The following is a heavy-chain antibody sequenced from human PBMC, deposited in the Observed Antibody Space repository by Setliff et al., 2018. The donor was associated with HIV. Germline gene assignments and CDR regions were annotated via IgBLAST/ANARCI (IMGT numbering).Heavy chain of an antibody. CDR3: ARHIRYYGFQLDV. CDR2: IAKTGST. V-gene: IGHV4-61*02. Sequence: SETLSLTCTVSGVSITNGTFYWNWIRQPAGKGLEWIGRIAKTGSTNYNPSLKSRLTISMDTSKNQFSLKLNSVTAADAAVYYCARHIRYYGFQLDVWGKGTTVTVSS. J-gene: IGHJ6*04. CDR1: GVSITNGTFY. D-gene: IGHD3-10*01.